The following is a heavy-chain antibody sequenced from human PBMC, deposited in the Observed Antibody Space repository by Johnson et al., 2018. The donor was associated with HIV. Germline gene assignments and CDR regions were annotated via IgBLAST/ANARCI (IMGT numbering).Heavy chain of an antibody. V-gene: IGHV3-66*01. Sequence: VQLVESGGGLVKPGGSLRLSCAASGFTVSSNYMSWVRQAPGKGLEWVSVSYSGGSTYYADSVKGRLTISRDNAKNSLYLQMNSLSAEDTAVYYCARDPRDGLQRGAFASWGQGTVVTVSS. CDR3: ARDPRDGLQRGAFAS. CDR2: SYSGGST. J-gene: IGHJ3*02. D-gene: IGHD5-24*01. CDR1: GFTVSSNY.